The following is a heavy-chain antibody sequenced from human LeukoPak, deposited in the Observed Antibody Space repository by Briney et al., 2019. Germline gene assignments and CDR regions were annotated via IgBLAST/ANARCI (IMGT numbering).Heavy chain of an antibody. CDR2: IKQDGSEK. J-gene: IGHJ3*02. CDR3: AKDGRRKAAMVGAFDI. V-gene: IGHV3-7*01. CDR1: GFTFSSYW. Sequence: GGSLRLSCAASGFTFSSYWMSWVRQAPGKGLEWVANIKQDGSEKYYADSVKGRFTISRDNSKNTLYLQMNSLRAEDTAVYYCAKDGRRKAAMVGAFDIWGQGTMVTVSS. D-gene: IGHD2-2*01.